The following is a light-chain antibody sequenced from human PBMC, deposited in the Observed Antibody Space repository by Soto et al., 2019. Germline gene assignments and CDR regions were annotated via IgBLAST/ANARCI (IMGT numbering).Light chain of an antibody. Sequence: DIQVTQSPSSVSASVGDRVTITCRTSQDVISWLAWYQQKPGKAPELLIYSAYTLQTGVPSRFSGSGSGTDFTLTISSLQPEDFATYYCQPANSFPLTFGGGTKVEIK. J-gene: IGKJ4*01. CDR3: QPANSFPLT. CDR1: QDVISW. CDR2: SAY. V-gene: IGKV1-12*01.